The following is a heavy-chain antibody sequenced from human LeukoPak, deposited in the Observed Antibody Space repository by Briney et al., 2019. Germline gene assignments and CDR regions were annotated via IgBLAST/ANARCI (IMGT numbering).Heavy chain of an antibody. CDR2: IKQDGSEK. CDR3: AREATTSRPGDY. V-gene: IGHV3-7*01. J-gene: IGHJ4*02. Sequence: GGSLRLSCAASGFTFSSYWMSWVRQAPGKGLEWVANIKQDGSEKYYVDSVKGRFTISRDNAKNSLFLQLNSLRAEDTAVYYCAREATTSRPGDYWGLGTLVTVSS. D-gene: IGHD1-1*01. CDR1: GFTFSSYW.